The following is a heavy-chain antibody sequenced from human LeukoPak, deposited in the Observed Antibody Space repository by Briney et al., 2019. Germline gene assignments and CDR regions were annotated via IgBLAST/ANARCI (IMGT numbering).Heavy chain of an antibody. CDR2: IIPIFGTA. CDR3: ARDSGRYSSGWESGYYYGMDV. CDR1: GYTFTSYG. D-gene: IGHD6-19*01. Sequence: GASVKVSCKASGYTFTSYGITWVRQAPGQGLEWMGGIIPIFGTANYAQKFQGRVTITADESTSTAYMELSSLRSEDTAVYYCARDSGRYSSGWESGYYYGMDVWGQGTTVTASS. V-gene: IGHV1-69*13. J-gene: IGHJ6*02.